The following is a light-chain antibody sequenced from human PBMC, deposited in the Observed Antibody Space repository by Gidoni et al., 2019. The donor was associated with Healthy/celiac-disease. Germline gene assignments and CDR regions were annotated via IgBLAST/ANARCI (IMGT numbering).Light chain of an antibody. J-gene: IGLJ3*02. CDR3: AAWDDSLSGSGV. V-gene: IGLV1-47*01. CDR1: SSNIGSNY. CDR2: RNN. Sequence: QSVLTQPPSASGPPGPRVTISCSGSSSNIGSNYVYWYQQLPGTTPKLLDYRNNQRPSGVPGRFSGSKSGTSASLAISGLRSEDEADYYCAAWDDSLSGSGVFGGGTKLTVL.